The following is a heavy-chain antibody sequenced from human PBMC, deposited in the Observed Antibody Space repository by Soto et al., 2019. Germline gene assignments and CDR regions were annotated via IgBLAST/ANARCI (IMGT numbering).Heavy chain of an antibody. J-gene: IGHJ5*02. CDR1: GGSISSSSYY. V-gene: IGHV4-39*01. CDR2: IYYSGST. D-gene: IGHD2-2*01. Sequence: PSETLSLTCTVSGGSISSSSYYWGWIRQPPGKGLEWIGSIYYSGSTYYNPSLKSRVTISVDTSKNQFSLKLSSVTAADTAVYYCARLGAYCSSTSCSRRPGYSYGYRWFDPWGQGTLVTVS. CDR3: ARLGAYCSSTSCSRRPGYSYGYRWFDP.